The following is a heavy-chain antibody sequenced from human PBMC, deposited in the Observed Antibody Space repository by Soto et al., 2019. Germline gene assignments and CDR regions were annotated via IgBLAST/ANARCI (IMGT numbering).Heavy chain of an antibody. D-gene: IGHD6-13*01. Sequence: SVKVSCKASGGTFSSYAISWVRQAPGQGLEWMGGIIPIFGTANYAQKFQGRVTITADESTSTAYMELSSLRSEDTAVYYCAREDSQIAAPRIWGQGTMVTVSS. J-gene: IGHJ3*02. V-gene: IGHV1-69*13. CDR2: IIPIFGTA. CDR3: AREDSQIAAPRI. CDR1: GGTFSSYA.